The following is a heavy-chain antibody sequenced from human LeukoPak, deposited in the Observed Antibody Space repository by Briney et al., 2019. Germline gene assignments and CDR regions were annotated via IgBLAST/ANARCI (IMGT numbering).Heavy chain of an antibody. CDR2: IYPGDSDT. V-gene: IGHV5-51*01. J-gene: IGHJ4*02. Sequence: RGESLEISCKGSGYSFTSYWIGWVRQMPGKGLEWMGIIYPGDSDTRYSPSFQGQVTMSADKSISTAYLQWSSLKASDTAMYYCGRSKYSTSWQYYFDYWGQGTLVTVSS. CDR3: GRSKYSTSWQYYFDY. D-gene: IGHD6-13*01. CDR1: GYSFTSYW.